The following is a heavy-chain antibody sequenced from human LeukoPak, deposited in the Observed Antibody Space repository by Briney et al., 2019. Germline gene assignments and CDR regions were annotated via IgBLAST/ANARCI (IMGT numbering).Heavy chain of an antibody. V-gene: IGHV4-59*01. J-gene: IGHJ3*02. D-gene: IGHD5-18*01. CDR3: AGTAFGAFDI. Sequence: SETLSLTCTVSGGSISSYYWSWIRQPPGKGLEWIGYIYYSGSTNYNPSLKSRVTISVDTSKNQFSLKLSSVTAADTAVYYCAGTAFGAFDIWGQGTMVIVSS. CDR2: IYYSGST. CDR1: GGSISSYY.